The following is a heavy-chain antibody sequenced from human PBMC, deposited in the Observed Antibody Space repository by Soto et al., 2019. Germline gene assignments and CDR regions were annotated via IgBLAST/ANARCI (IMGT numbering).Heavy chain of an antibody. CDR1: GFIFNPYA. D-gene: IGHD3-22*01. J-gene: IGHJ1*01. V-gene: IGHV3-30*03. CDR2: ISSDGSER. CDR3: VKYGRSAEAVYYYYWKEN. Sequence: QVQLVESGGGVVQPGRSLRLACAASGFIFNPYAMHWVRQAPGKGLEWVAVISSDGSERHYADSVTGRFIISRDKSKNTPEPQMNSQIAEVKAVYLGVKYGRSAEAVYYYYWKENWGHGTVVTVSS.